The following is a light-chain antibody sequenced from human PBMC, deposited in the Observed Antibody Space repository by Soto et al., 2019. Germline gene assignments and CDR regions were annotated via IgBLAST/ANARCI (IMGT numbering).Light chain of an antibody. CDR1: HPVSDK. J-gene: IGKJ5*01. CDR3: QQYNSWPPIT. V-gene: IGKV3-15*01. Sequence: EVVMTQSPANLSVSPGVGATLSCWASHPVSDKLAWYQQKPGQAPRLLIYGASARALGIPDRFSGSGSGTEFTLTISSLQSEDFVVYYCQQYNSWPPITFGQGTRLEIK. CDR2: GAS.